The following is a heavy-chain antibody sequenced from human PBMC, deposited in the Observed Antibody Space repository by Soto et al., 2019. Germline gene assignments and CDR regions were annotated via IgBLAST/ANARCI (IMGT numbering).Heavy chain of an antibody. J-gene: IGHJ6*02. D-gene: IGHD2-8*01. CDR1: GGSVTSYY. V-gene: IGHV4-4*07. Sequence: QVQLQESDPGLVKPSETLSLTCTVSGGSVTSYYWSWIRQPAGKGLDWIGRIYTSGNTDYNPSLKSRATVSTDTSKNQFSLKLTSVTAADTAVYYCARDGVGPHGMAGGGQGTTVTVAS. CDR2: IYTSGNT. CDR3: ARDGVGPHGMAG.